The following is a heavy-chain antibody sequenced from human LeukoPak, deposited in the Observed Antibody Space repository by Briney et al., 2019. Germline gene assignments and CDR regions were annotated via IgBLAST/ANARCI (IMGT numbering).Heavy chain of an antibody. CDR3: ARVGRPVGDAFDI. Sequence: ASVKVSCKASGGTFSSYTISWVRQAPGQGLEWMGRIVPIFGTPNYAQKFQGRVTIATDGSTSTAYMELSSLRSDDTAVYYCARVGRPVGDAFDIWGQGTMVTVSS. CDR1: GGTFSSYT. J-gene: IGHJ3*02. CDR2: IVPIFGTP. D-gene: IGHD1-14*01. V-gene: IGHV1-69*05.